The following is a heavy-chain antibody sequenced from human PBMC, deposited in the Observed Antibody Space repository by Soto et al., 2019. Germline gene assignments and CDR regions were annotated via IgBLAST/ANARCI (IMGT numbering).Heavy chain of an antibody. CDR1: GGSISSGDDY. D-gene: IGHD3-3*01. V-gene: IGHV4-30-4*01. Sequence: PSETLSLTCTVSGGSISSGDDYWSWIRQPPGKGLEWIGYIYYSGSTYYNPSLKSRVTISVDTSKNQFSLKLSSVTAADTAVYYCARVGDYDFWRGYTFDYWGQGTLVTVSS. CDR2: IYYSGST. CDR3: ARVGDYDFWRGYTFDY. J-gene: IGHJ4*02.